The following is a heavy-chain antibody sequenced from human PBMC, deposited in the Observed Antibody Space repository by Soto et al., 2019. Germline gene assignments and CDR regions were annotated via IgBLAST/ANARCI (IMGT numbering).Heavy chain of an antibody. D-gene: IGHD3-3*01. J-gene: IGHJ4*02. Sequence: QVQLVQSGGEVKKPGASVKVSCKASGYTFSDYGISWVRQAPGQGLEWMGWIGPYNDNTNYAQKFQGRVAMTRDPSTTTAYMELRGLRSDDTAVYYCALDFWSGYYIRYFDYWGQGTLVIVSS. CDR2: IGPYNDNT. CDR1: GYTFSDYG. V-gene: IGHV1-18*01. CDR3: ALDFWSGYYIRYFDY.